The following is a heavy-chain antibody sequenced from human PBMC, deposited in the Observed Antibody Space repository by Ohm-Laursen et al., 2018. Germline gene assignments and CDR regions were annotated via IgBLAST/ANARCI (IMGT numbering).Heavy chain of an antibody. J-gene: IGHJ4*02. CDR2: ISWNSGHI. CDR1: GFTFGDYA. V-gene: IGHV3-9*01. D-gene: IGHD6-6*01. Sequence: SLRLSCSASGFTFGDYAMHWVRQGPGKGLEWLSGISWNSGHIVYANSVEGRFTISRDNAKNSLYLQMNSLTTEDTAFYYCAKDMWYSSSPRTIDCWGQGTLVTVSS. CDR3: AKDMWYSSSPRTIDC.